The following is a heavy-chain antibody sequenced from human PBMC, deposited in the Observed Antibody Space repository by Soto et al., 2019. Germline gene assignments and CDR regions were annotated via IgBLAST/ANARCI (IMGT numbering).Heavy chain of an antibody. V-gene: IGHV3-30*04. Sequence: GGSLRLSCAAPGFSFSLYALHWIRQAPGEGLEWVAVISPNGNNQYYADSVKGRFTISRDTSKSTLSLQMTSLRPEDTAVYYCASGAAFYYDTSRYWGQGTLVTVSS. CDR2: ISPNGNNQ. CDR3: ASGAAFYYDTSRY. CDR1: GFSFSLYA. D-gene: IGHD3-22*01. J-gene: IGHJ4*02.